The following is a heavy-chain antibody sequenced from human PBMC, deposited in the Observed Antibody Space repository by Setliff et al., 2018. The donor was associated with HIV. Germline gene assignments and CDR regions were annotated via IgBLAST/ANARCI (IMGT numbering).Heavy chain of an antibody. Sequence: SETLSLTCSVSGGSISGHYWSWIRRPPGKGLEWIGDIFYSGSTNYNPSLKSRVTVSVDTSKNQFSLKLSSVTAADTAVYYCARTVTAIHTSGWYSFFDYWGQGTLVTV. V-gene: IGHV4-59*11. CDR2: IFYSGST. J-gene: IGHJ4*02. CDR3: ARTVTAIHTSGWYSFFDY. D-gene: IGHD6-19*01. CDR1: GGSISGHY.